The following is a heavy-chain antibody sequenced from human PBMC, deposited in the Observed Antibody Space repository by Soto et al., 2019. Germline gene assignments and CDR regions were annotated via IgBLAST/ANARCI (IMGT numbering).Heavy chain of an antibody. Sequence: SETLSLTCAVYGGSFSGYYWSWIRQPPGKGLEWIGEINHSGSTNYNPSLKSRVTISVVTSKNQFSLKLSSVTAADTAVYYCARIPTVTTPPLDYWGQGTLVTVSS. V-gene: IGHV4-34*01. CDR1: GGSFSGYY. CDR3: ARIPTVTTPPLDY. CDR2: INHSGST. D-gene: IGHD4-17*01. J-gene: IGHJ4*02.